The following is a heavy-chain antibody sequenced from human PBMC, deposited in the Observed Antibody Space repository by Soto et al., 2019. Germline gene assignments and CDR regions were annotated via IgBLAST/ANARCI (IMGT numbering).Heavy chain of an antibody. Sequence: ASVKVSCKASGYTFTSYDINWVRQATGQGLEWMGWMNPNSGNTGYAQKFQGRVTMTRDTSTSTVYMELSSLRSEDTAVYYCARVSSDSSGYSRTTSMDVWGQGTTVTVSS. CDR1: GYTFTSYD. V-gene: IGHV1-8*01. J-gene: IGHJ6*02. CDR3: ARVSSDSSGYSRTTSMDV. CDR2: MNPNSGNT. D-gene: IGHD3-22*01.